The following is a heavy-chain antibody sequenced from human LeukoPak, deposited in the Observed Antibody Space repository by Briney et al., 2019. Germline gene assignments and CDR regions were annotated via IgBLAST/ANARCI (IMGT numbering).Heavy chain of an antibody. V-gene: IGHV3-7*05. CDR3: GRDLGASQHLSWFGP. CDR2: INEDGSVK. CDR1: GFTFSNYC. J-gene: IGHJ5*02. D-gene: IGHD1-26*01. Sequence: GGSLRLSCAASGFTFSNYCMSWVRQAPGKGLEWVGNINEDGSVKYYVDSVKGRFTISRDNAKNSLYLQMNSLRAEDTAVYYCGRDLGASQHLSWFGPWGQGTLVTVSS.